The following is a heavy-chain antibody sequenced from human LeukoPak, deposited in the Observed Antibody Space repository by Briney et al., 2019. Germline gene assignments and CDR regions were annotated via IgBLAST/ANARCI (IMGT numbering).Heavy chain of an antibody. CDR3: ARVEGGRAKGWWFDS. V-gene: IGHV4-4*07. J-gene: IGHJ5*01. D-gene: IGHD2-15*01. CDR2: IYTSGST. CDR1: GGSISSYY. Sequence: KTSETLSLTCTVSGGSISSYYWSWIRQPAGKGLEWIGRIYTSGSTNYNPSLKSRVTMSVDTSKNQFSLKLSSVTAADTAVYYCARVEGGRAKGWWFDSWGQGTLVTVSS.